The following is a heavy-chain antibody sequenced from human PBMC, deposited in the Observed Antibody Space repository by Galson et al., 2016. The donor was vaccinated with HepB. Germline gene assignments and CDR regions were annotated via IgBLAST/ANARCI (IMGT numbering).Heavy chain of an antibody. V-gene: IGHV3-53*01. CDR1: GFTVSNNY. CDR3: ARPSSGIHNY. CDR2: IYSGGSR. J-gene: IGHJ4*02. Sequence: LRLSCAVSGFTVSNNYMAWVRQAPGKGLELVSLIYSGGSRYYADSVKGRFTISRDNSNNTLYLQMDSLRAEDTAVYYCARPSSGIHNYWGQGTLVTVSS. D-gene: IGHD1-26*01.